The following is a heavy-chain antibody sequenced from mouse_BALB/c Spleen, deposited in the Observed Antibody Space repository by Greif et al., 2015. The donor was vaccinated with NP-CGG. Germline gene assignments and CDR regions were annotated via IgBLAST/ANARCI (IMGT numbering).Heavy chain of an antibody. CDR2: IDPENGNT. V-gene: IGHV14-1*02. Sequence: VQLKQSGAELVRPGALVKLSCKASGFNIKDYYMHWMKQRPEQGLEWIGWIDPENGNTIYDPKFQGKASITADTSSNTAYLQLSSLTSEDTAVYYCARNYGNTWFAYWGQGTLVTVSA. CDR3: ARNYGNTWFAY. CDR1: GFNIKDYY. D-gene: IGHD2-1*01. J-gene: IGHJ3*01.